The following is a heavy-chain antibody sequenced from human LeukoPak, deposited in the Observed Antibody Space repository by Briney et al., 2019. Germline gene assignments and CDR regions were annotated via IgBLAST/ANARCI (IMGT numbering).Heavy chain of an antibody. J-gene: IGHJ4*02. CDR2: ISGSGSGGST. CDR1: GFTFSSSA. V-gene: IGHV3-23*01. D-gene: IGHD1-26*01. Sequence: GGSLRLSCAASGFTFSSSAMSWVRQAPGKGLEWVSNISGSGSGGSTYYVDSVKGRFTISRDNAKNSLFVQMNSLRAEDTALYYCARDEEGGSYPLDYWGQGTLVTVSS. CDR3: ARDEEGGSYPLDY.